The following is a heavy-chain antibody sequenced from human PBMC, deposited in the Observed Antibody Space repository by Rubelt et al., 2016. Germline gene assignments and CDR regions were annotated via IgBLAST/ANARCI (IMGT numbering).Heavy chain of an antibody. Sequence: QLQLQESGPGLVKPSETLSLTCTVSGGSISSSSYYWGWIRQPPGKGLEWIGSIYYSGSTYYNPSPKSRVTISVDTSKNQFSLRLSSVTAADTAVYYCARQKGTIEVVCDYWGQGTLVTVSS. CDR1: GGSISSSSYY. CDR3: ARQKGTIEVVCDY. J-gene: IGHJ4*02. D-gene: IGHD2-21*01. CDR2: IYYSGST. V-gene: IGHV4-39*01.